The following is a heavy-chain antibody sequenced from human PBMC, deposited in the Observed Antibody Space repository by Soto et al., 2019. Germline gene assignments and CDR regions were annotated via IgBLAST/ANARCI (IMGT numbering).Heavy chain of an antibody. Sequence: PSETLSLTCTVSGGSISSYYWSWIRQHPGKGLEWVGYIYYSGSTYYNPSLKSRVTISVDTSKNQFSLKLSSVTAADTAVYYCARGSVVAATLFDYWGQGTLVTVSS. CDR1: GGSISSYY. D-gene: IGHD2-15*01. V-gene: IGHV4-59*06. CDR2: IYYSGST. J-gene: IGHJ4*02. CDR3: ARGSVVAATLFDY.